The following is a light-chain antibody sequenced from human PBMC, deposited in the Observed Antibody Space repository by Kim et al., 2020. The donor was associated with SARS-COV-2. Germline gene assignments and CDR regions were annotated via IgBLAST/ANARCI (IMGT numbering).Light chain of an antibody. Sequence: QTPQLPCTGNNDNVGRAGAAWLQQHTGHPPKVLSDRNNNRRSGISERFSASRSGNTASLIITGLQSEDEADYYCSAWDISLNAVVFGGGTQLTVL. CDR2: RNN. CDR3: SAWDISLNAVV. CDR1: NDNVGRAG. V-gene: IGLV10-54*01. J-gene: IGLJ3*02.